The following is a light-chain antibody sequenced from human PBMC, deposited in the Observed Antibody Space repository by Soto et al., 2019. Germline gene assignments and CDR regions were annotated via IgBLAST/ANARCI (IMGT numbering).Light chain of an antibody. CDR1: QDITNY. V-gene: IGKV1-33*01. J-gene: IGKJ5*01. Sequence: DIQLTQTPSSLSASVGDRVTITCQASQDITNYLNWYQQKPGKAPKLLIYDASHLETGVPSRFSGSGSGTDFTFTISSLQPEDIATYYCQQYENLPTFGQGTRLEIK. CDR2: DAS. CDR3: QQYENLPT.